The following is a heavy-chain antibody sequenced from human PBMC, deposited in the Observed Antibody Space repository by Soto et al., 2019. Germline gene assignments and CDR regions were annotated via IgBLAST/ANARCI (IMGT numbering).Heavy chain of an antibody. J-gene: IGHJ4*02. V-gene: IGHV3-23*01. Sequence: GGSLRLSCAASGFTFSNYVMFWVRQAPGRGLEWVSAISGSGGNTYYADSVKGRFTISRDNSVDTLSLQMNSLRADDTGIYYCAKLGVRVATAGVDYWGQGT. D-gene: IGHD6-13*01. CDR2: ISGSGGNT. CDR3: AKLGVRVATAGVDY. CDR1: GFTFSNYV.